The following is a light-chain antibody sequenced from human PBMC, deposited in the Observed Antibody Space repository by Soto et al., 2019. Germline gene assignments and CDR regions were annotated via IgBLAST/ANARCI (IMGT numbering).Light chain of an antibody. CDR3: LLYYGGAQVL. J-gene: IGLJ2*01. V-gene: IGLV7-43*01. CDR2: STS. CDR1: AGAVTSDYY. Sequence: QTVVTQEHSLTVSPGGTVTLTCASSAGAVTSDYYANWLQQKPGQAPRALIYSTSKKHSWTPARFSGSLLGGKAALTLSAVQPEDEADYYFLLYYGGAQVLIGGGTKLTVL.